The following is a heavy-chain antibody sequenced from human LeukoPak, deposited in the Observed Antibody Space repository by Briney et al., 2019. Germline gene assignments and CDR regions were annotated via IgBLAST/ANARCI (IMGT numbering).Heavy chain of an antibody. J-gene: IGHJ3*02. Sequence: ASVKLSCKVSGYTLTELSIHWVRQAPGKGLEWMGGFDPEDGETIYAQKFQGRVTMTEDTSTDTAYMELSSLRSEDTAVYYCATNRSTWEVVDDFDIWGQGTMVTVSS. CDR3: ATNRSTWEVVDDFDI. V-gene: IGHV1-24*01. CDR2: FDPEDGET. D-gene: IGHD2-2*01. CDR1: GYTLTELS.